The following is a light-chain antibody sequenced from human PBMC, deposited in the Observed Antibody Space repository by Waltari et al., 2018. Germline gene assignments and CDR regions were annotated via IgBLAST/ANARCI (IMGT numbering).Light chain of an antibody. CDR1: NIGRKS. CDR3: QVWDSDTDHFV. V-gene: IGLV3-21*03. CDR2: HNG. J-gene: IGLJ1*01. Sequence: SYVLTQPPSVSVAPGKTASITCGGNNIGRKSVNWYQQKPGQAPVLVIFHNGDRPSGIPERFSGSNSGDTATLTITRVEAGDEADYYCQVWDSDTDHFVFGTGTKINVL.